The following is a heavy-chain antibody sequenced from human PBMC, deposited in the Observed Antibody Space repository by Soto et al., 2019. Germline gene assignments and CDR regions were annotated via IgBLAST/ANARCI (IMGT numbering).Heavy chain of an antibody. CDR1: GYTFTRYG. J-gene: IGHJ4*02. CDR2: ISAYNGNT. CDR3: ARDTYYYDSRGYVPFDY. V-gene: IGHV1-18*04. D-gene: IGHD3-22*01. Sequence: QVHLVQSGAEVKKPGASVKVSCKASGYTFTRYGISWVRQAPGQGLEWMGWISAYNGNTNYAQKLQGRVTMTTDTSTSTAYMELRSPRSDDTAVYYCARDTYYYDSRGYVPFDYWGQGTLVTVSS.